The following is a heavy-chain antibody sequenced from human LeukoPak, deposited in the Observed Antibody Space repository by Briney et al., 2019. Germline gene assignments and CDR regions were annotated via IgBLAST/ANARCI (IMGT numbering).Heavy chain of an antibody. V-gene: IGHV4-31*03. CDR3: ARRDWLRYFDY. CDR1: GDSISRGGDY. Sequence: PSETLSLTCSVSGDSISRGGDYWTWIRQHPEKGLEWIGYISGSGSTYYSPSLRSRVTVSADTSKNQFSLKLSSVTAADTAVYYCARRDWLRYFDYWGQGTLVTVSS. D-gene: IGHD3-9*01. J-gene: IGHJ4*02. CDR2: ISGSGST.